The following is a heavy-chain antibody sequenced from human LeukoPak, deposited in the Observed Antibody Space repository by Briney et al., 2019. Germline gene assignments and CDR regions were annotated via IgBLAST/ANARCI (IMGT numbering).Heavy chain of an antibody. Sequence: SETLSLTCTVSGDSISSNTYYWGCIRQPPGKGLEWIGSMSYTSNPSYSPSLESRATISINTTKNSFSLKLSPGSAAHTAVCFWERSSSDGNYYY. CDR1: GDSISSNTYY. V-gene: IGHV4-39*02. CDR2: MSYTSNP. D-gene: IGHD2-15*01. J-gene: IGHJ6*01. CDR3: ERSSSDGNYYY.